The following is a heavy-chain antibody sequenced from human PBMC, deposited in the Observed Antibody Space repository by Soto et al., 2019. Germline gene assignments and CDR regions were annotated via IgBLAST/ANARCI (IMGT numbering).Heavy chain of an antibody. V-gene: IGHV5-10-1*01. CDR1: GYSFTSYW. D-gene: IGHD3-10*01. CDR3: ARHHGFNYYGSGSYYRSFDY. J-gene: IGHJ4*02. Sequence: GESLKISCKGSGYSFTSYWLSCVRQMPGKGLEWMVRIDPSDSYTNYSPSFQGHVTISADKSISTAYLQWSSLKASDTAMYYCARHHGFNYYGSGSYYRSFDYWGQGTLVTVSS. CDR2: IDPSDSYT.